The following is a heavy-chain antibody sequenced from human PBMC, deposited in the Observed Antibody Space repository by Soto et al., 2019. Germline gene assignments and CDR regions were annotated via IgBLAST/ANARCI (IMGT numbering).Heavy chain of an antibody. Sequence: ASVKVSCKTSGYTFPNYGITWVRQAPGQPLEWLGWISLYSDGTNYAQKFQGRVSMTTDTSTTTAYMELRSLRSDDTAVYYCARVVPGAEAWFGPWGQGTLVTVSS. CDR1: GYTFPNYG. V-gene: IGHV1-18*01. J-gene: IGHJ5*02. CDR2: ISLYSDGT. D-gene: IGHD2-2*01. CDR3: ARVVPGAEAWFGP.